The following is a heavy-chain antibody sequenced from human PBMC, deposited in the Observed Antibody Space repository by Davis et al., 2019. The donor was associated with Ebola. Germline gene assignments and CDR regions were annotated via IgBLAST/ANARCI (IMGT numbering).Heavy chain of an antibody. CDR1: LDSVPSHPVA. Sequence: SQTLSLTCAIFLDSVPSHPVAWNWIMQFPSSGFEWLGRPYYRSKWYVDYAVSVKSRMTINPDTSKNQFSLQLSSVTPEDTAVYYCARDPPYDQGYDYWGQGILVTVSS. D-gene: IGHD3-22*01. V-gene: IGHV6-1*01. J-gene: IGHJ4*02. CDR2: PYYRSKWYV. CDR3: ARDPPYDQGYDY.